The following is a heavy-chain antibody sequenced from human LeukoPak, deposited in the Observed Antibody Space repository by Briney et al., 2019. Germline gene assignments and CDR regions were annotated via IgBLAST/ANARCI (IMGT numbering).Heavy chain of an antibody. CDR3: AKVRFELYYYDSSGYPRGNYFDY. CDR1: GFTFRNHG. J-gene: IGHJ4*02. CDR2: IWYDGSTK. V-gene: IGHV3-33*06. Sequence: PGRSLRLSCAASGFTFRNHGMHWVRQAPGKGLEWVAVIWYDGSTKYYADSVKGRFTISRDNSKNTLYLQMNSLRAEDTAVYYCAKVRFELYYYDSSGYPRGNYFDYWGQGTLVTVSS. D-gene: IGHD3-22*01.